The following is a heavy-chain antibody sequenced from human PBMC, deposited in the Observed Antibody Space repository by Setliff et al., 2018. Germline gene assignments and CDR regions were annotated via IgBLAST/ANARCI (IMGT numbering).Heavy chain of an antibody. V-gene: IGHV4-59*08. CDR1: GDPLSSSY. CDR2: FSYGVST. J-gene: IGHJ5*02. CDR3: ARRVLECGRTACPLGGSYNWFDP. D-gene: IGHD3-3*01. Sequence: SETLSLTCTVSGDPLSSSYWSWIRQPPGKGLEWIGRFSYGVSTIYNPSLESRVTFSVDTSKNQFSLKLTSVTAADTAVYYCARRVLECGRTACPLGGSYNWFDPWGQGIGVTVSS.